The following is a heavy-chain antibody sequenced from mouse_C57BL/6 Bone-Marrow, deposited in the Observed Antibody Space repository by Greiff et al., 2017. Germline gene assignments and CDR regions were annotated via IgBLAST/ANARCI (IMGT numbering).Heavy chain of an antibody. CDR1: GFTFSDYY. CDR3: ARHYYGSSYSYLYFDV. J-gene: IGHJ1*03. D-gene: IGHD1-1*01. V-gene: IGHV5-12*01. CDR2: ISNGGGST. Sequence: EVKLMESGGGLVQPGGSLKLSCAASGFTFSDYYMYWVRQTPEKRLEWVAYISNGGGSTYYPDTVKGRFTISRDNAKNTLYLQMSRLKSEDTAMYYCARHYYGSSYSYLYFDVGGTGTTVTVSS.